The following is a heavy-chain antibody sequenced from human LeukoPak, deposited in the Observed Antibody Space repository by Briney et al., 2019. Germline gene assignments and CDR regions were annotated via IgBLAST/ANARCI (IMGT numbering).Heavy chain of an antibody. V-gene: IGHV3-33*01. CDR1: GFTFSSYG. D-gene: IGHD3-22*01. J-gene: IGHJ3*02. CDR2: IWYDGTNK. Sequence: GGSLRLPCAASGFTFSSYGMHWVRQAPGKGLEWVAVIWYDGTNKYYADSVKGRFTISRDNSKNTLYLQMNSLRAEDTAVYYCASYYYDSSGYWVHAFDIWGQGTMVTVSS. CDR3: ASYYYDSSGYWVHAFDI.